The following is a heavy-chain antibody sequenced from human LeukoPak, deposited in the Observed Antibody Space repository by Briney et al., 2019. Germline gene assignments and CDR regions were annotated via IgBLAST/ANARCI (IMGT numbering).Heavy chain of an antibody. CDR2: INPNSGGT. CDR3: ASGSSSSWYEEDYFDY. J-gene: IGHJ4*02. Sequence: GASVKVSCKASGYTFTGYYMHWVRQAPGQGLEWMGWINPNSGGTNYAQKFRGGVTMTRDTPISTAYMELSRLRSDDTAVYYCASGSSSSWYEEDYFDYWGQGTLVTVSS. CDR1: GYTFTGYY. D-gene: IGHD6-13*01. V-gene: IGHV1-2*02.